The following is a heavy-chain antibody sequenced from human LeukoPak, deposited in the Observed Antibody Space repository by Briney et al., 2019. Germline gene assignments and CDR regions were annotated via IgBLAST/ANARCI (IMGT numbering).Heavy chain of an antibody. Sequence: GSSVKVSCKASGGTFSSYAISWVRQAPGLGLEWMGGIIPIFGTANYAQKFQGRVTITADESTSTAYMELSNLRSEDTAVYYCARERRYNWNDDLLYYYYGMDVWGQGTTVTVSS. CDR1: GGTFSSYA. CDR3: ARERRYNWNDDLLYYYYGMDV. V-gene: IGHV1-69*01. CDR2: IIPIFGTA. D-gene: IGHD1-20*01. J-gene: IGHJ6*02.